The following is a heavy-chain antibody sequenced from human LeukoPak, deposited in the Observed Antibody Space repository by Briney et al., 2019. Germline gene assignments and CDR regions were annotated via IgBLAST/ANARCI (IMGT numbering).Heavy chain of an antibody. Sequence: PGRSLRLSCAASGFTFSSYGMHWVRQAPGKGLEWVAVIWYDGSNKYYADSVKGRFTISRDNSQNTVDLQMNSLRPEDTAIYYCAKDRASSTIFGAVPFDFDYGGQGTLVTVSS. D-gene: IGHD3-3*01. CDR1: GFTFSSYG. J-gene: IGHJ4*02. CDR2: IWYDGSNK. CDR3: AKDRASSTIFGAVPFDFDY. V-gene: IGHV3-33*06.